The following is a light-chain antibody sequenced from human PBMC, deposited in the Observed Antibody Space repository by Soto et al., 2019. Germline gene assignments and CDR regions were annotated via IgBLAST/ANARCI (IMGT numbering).Light chain of an antibody. V-gene: IGKV3-20*01. CDR3: QQYGSSPLT. CDR2: GAS. CDR1: QSISSSF. J-gene: IGKJ4*01. Sequence: ETVLTQSPGTLSLSPGEGATLSCRASQSISSSFLAWYQQKPGQAPRLLIYGASTRATGIPARFSGSGSGTDFTLTISSPEPEDFAVYYCQQYGSSPLTFGGGTKVDIK.